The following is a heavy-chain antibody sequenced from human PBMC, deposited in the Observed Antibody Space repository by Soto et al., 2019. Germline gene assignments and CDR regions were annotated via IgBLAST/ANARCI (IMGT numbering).Heavy chain of an antibody. D-gene: IGHD5-12*01. Sequence: QVQLVQSGAEVKKPGASVKVSCKASGYTFTSYYMHWVRQAPGQGLEWMGIINPSGGSTSYAQKFQGRVTMTRDTSTSTVYMELSSLRSEDTAVYYCARVRDTVHGYNPPDYWGQGTLVTVSS. CDR2: INPSGGST. CDR1: GYTFTSYY. V-gene: IGHV1-46*01. CDR3: ARVRDTVHGYNPPDY. J-gene: IGHJ4*02.